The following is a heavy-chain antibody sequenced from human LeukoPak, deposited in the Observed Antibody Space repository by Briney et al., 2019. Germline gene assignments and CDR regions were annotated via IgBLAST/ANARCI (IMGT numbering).Heavy chain of an antibody. CDR2: INPSGGST. D-gene: IGHD5-18*01. J-gene: IGHJ6*02. CDR1: GYTFTDYY. Sequence: ASVTVSCKASGYTFTDYYMHWVRQAPGQGLEWMGRINPSGGSTSYAQKFQGRVTMTRDTSTSTVYMELSSLRSEDTAVYYCARFPNTAMVMGLEYYYYGMDVWGQGTTVTVSS. V-gene: IGHV1-46*01. CDR3: ARFPNTAMVMGLEYYYYGMDV.